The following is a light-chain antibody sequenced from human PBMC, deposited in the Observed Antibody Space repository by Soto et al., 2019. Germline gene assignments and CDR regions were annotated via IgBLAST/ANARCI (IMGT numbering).Light chain of an antibody. CDR3: QQYNTWPPIT. Sequence: EIVMTHSPATLSVSPCEGAALSGSASQSVSSKLAWYQQKPGQAPRLLIYGASTRATGIPARFSGSGSGTEFTLTISSLQSEDFAVYYCQQYNTWPPITFGQGTRLEIK. J-gene: IGKJ5*01. CDR1: QSVSSK. V-gene: IGKV3-15*01. CDR2: GAS.